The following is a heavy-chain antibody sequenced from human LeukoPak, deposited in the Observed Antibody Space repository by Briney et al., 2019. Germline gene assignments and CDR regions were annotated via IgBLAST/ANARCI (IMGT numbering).Heavy chain of an antibody. Sequence: SETLSLTCTVSGGSISSSSYYWGWIRQPPGKGLEWIGYIYHSGSTKYNSSLKSRVTMSVDTSKNQFSLKLSSVTAADTAVYYCVIDGYPVHDGSWGQGTLVTV. CDR2: IYHSGST. V-gene: IGHV4-61*01. D-gene: IGHD3-16*02. CDR1: GGSISSSSYY. J-gene: IGHJ4*02. CDR3: VIDGYPVHDGS.